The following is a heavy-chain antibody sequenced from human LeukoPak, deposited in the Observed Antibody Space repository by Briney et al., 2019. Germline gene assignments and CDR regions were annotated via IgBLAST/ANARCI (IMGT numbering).Heavy chain of an antibody. Sequence: SETLSLTCTVSGGSISSSYYYWSWIRQPPGKGLEWIGYIYHSGSTYYNPSLKSRVTISVDRSKNQFSLKLSSVTAADTAVYYCARGDFTIFGVVTAFDYWGQGTLVTVSS. CDR3: ARGDFTIFGVVTAFDY. D-gene: IGHD3-3*01. J-gene: IGHJ4*02. CDR2: IYHSGST. V-gene: IGHV4-30-2*01. CDR1: GGSISSSYYY.